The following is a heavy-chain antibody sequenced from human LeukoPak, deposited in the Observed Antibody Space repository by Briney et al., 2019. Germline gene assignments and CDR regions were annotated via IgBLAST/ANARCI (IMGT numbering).Heavy chain of an antibody. CDR3: ARVFPFGYSSSRGWFDP. Sequence: SETLSLTCAVSGDSISSSNWWSWVRQPPGKGLEWIGEIYHSGSTNYNPSLKSRVTISVDKSKNQFSLKLSSVTAADTAVYYCARVFPFGYSSSRGWFDPWGQGTLVTVSS. D-gene: IGHD6-13*01. CDR1: GDSISSSNW. CDR2: IYHSGST. V-gene: IGHV4-4*02. J-gene: IGHJ5*02.